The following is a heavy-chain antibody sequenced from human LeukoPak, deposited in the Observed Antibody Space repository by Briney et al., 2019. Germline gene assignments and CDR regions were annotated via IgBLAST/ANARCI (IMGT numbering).Heavy chain of an antibody. CDR3: ARDPGAFDI. CDR1: GFTFSSYA. V-gene: IGHV3-30-3*01. CDR2: ISYDGSNK. Sequence: GGSLRLSCAASGFTFSSYAMHGVRQAPGKGLEWVAVISYDGSNKYYADSVKGRFTISRDNSKNTLYLQMNSLRAEDTAVYYCARDPGAFDIWGQGTMVTVSS. J-gene: IGHJ3*02. D-gene: IGHD3-10*01.